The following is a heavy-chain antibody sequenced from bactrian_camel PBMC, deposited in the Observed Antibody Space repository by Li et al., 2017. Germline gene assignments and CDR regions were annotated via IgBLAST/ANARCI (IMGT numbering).Heavy chain of an antibody. CDR3: AAKLPFERCVDSSGSDFDN. CDR2: DNGVGTT. V-gene: IGHV3S55*01. J-gene: IGHJ6*01. D-gene: IGHD5*01. Sequence: QLVESGGGSVHTGGSLTLSCTASGFTFETSDMGWYRQAPGKERVWVATDNGVGTTYYGDSVKGRFATSRNNAKNTVYLQMNSLKHEDTAMYYCAAKLPFERCVDSSGSDFDNWGQGTQVTVS. CDR1: GFTFETSD.